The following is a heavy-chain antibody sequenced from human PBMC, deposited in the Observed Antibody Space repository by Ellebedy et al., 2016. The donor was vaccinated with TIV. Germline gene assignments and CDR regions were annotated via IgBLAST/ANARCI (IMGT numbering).Heavy chain of an antibody. CDR3: ATSAGCSSTSCYDY. D-gene: IGHD2-2*01. J-gene: IGHJ4*02. CDR1: GGSVSSGSYY. Sequence: SETLSLXXTVSGGSVSSGSYYWSWIRQPPGKGLEWIGYIYYSGSTNYNPSLKSRVTISVDTSKNQFSLKLSSVTAADTAVYYCATSAGCSSTSCYDYWGQGTLVTVSS. V-gene: IGHV4-61*01. CDR2: IYYSGST.